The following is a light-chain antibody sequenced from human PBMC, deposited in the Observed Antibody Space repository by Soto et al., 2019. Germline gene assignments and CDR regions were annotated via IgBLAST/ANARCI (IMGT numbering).Light chain of an antibody. CDR3: QQYGAPPTT. V-gene: IGKV3-20*01. Sequence: EIVLTQSPGTLSLSPGERATLSCRASQSVWSNFFAWYQQKPGQAPRLLIYGVSSRATDIPDRFSGGGSGTDFTLTISRLEPEDFAVYFCQQYGAPPTTCGGGTKVEIK. J-gene: IGKJ4*01. CDR1: QSVWSNF. CDR2: GVS.